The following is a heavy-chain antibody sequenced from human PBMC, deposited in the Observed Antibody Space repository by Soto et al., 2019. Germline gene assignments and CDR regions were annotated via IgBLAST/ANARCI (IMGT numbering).Heavy chain of an antibody. J-gene: IGHJ4*02. CDR3: ASHCISTSCYGM. Sequence: ASVKVSCKASGYTFTSYGISWVRQAPGQGLEWMGWISAYNGNTNYAQKLQGRVTMTTDTSTNTAYMELRSLRSDDTAVYYCASHCISTSCYGMWGQGTLVTVSS. CDR1: GYTFTSYG. V-gene: IGHV1-18*01. D-gene: IGHD2-2*01. CDR2: ISAYNGNT.